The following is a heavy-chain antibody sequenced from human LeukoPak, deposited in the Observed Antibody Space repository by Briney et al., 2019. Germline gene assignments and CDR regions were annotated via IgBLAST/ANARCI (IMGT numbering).Heavy chain of an antibody. Sequence: GGSLRLSCVASGLNFSPYEMNWVRQAPGKGLEWVSYISSSSSHVYYADSVKGRFTVSRDNAKSSLYLQMNSLRAEDTAFYYCARLFNGYTSDSEHDYWGRGTLVIVSS. V-gene: IGHV3-48*03. J-gene: IGHJ4*02. CDR3: ARLFNGYTSDSEHDY. CDR2: ISSSSSHV. CDR1: GLNFSPYE. D-gene: IGHD5-24*01.